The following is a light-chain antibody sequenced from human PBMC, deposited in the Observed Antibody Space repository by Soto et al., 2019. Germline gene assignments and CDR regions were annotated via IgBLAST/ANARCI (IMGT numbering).Light chain of an antibody. J-gene: IGKJ1*01. CDR1: QSIIVW. Sequence: DIQMTQSPSTLSASIGDKVTITCRASQSIIVWLAWYQQKPGKAPKLLIYRASNLESGVPSRFSGSGSGTEFTLTISSLQPDDFATYYCQQYNGYSRAFGQGTKVEIK. CDR3: QQYNGYSRA. CDR2: RAS. V-gene: IGKV1-5*03.